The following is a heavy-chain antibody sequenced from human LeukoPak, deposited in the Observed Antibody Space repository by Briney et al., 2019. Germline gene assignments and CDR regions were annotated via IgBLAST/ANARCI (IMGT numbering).Heavy chain of an antibody. V-gene: IGHV3-21*06. CDR3: ARSQRLGHCVNGVCVYPYYFDF. Sequence: GGSLRLSCTTSGFSFSSYSMNWVRQTPGKGLEWVSSISSGSSSVFYAESVRGRFTISRDSAKTSVFLQMDSLRPDDSALYFCARSQRLGHCVNGVCVYPYYFDFWGQGALVTVSS. CDR1: GFSFSSYS. D-gene: IGHD2-8*01. J-gene: IGHJ4*02. CDR2: ISSGSSSV.